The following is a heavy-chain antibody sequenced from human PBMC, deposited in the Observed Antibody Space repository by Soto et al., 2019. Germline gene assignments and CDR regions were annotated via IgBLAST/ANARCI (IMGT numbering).Heavy chain of an antibody. CDR3: ASYIDFDFPSYTYYDTDV. CDR1: GYTFTSYG. Sequence: ASVKVSCKASGYTFTSYGISWVRQAPGQGLEWMGWISAYNGNTNYAQKLQGRVTMTTDTSTSTAYMELRSLRSDDTAVYYCASYIDFDFPSYTYYDTDVWGHGPTIT. CDR2: ISAYNGNT. J-gene: IGHJ6*02. D-gene: IGHD3-9*01. V-gene: IGHV1-18*01.